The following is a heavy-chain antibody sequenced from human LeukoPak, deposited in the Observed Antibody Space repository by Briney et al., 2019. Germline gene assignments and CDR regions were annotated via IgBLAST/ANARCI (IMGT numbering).Heavy chain of an antibody. J-gene: IGHJ4*02. CDR2: INPNSGGT. CDR3: ARREAVSSSWRIDY. V-gene: IGHV1-2*02. D-gene: IGHD6-13*01. Sequence: ASVKVSCKASGYTFTGYYMHWVRQAPGQGLEWMGWINPNSGGTNYAQKFQGRVTMARDTSISTAYMELSRLRSDDTAVYYCARREAVSSSWRIDYWGQGTLVTVSS. CDR1: GYTFTGYY.